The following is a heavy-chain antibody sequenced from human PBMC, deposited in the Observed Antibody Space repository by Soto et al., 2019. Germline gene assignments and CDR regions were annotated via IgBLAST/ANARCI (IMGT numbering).Heavy chain of an antibody. CDR2: IYYSGST. D-gene: IGHD2-8*01. CDR3: ARNGDCTRPGCIVGWFDP. CDR1: GGSISSYY. J-gene: IGHJ5*02. Sequence: SETLSPTCTVSGGSISSYYWSWIRQPPGKGLEWIGYIYYSGSTNYNPSLKSRVTISVDTSKNQFSLKLSSVTAADTAVYYCARNGDCTRPGCIVGWFDPWGPGNLVTVSS. V-gene: IGHV4-59*08.